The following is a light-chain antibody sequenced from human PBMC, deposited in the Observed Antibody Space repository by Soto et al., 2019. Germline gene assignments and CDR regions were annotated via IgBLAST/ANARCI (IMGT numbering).Light chain of an antibody. CDR3: AAWDARVSGLV. CDR2: RNN. J-gene: IGLJ1*01. Sequence: QSVLTQPPSASGTPGQRVTISCSGSSSNIGSNYVYWYQQLPGTDPKLLIYRNNQRPSGVPDRFSGSMSGTSASLAISGLRSEDEADHYCAAWDARVSGLVVGTGTKVTGL. V-gene: IGLV1-47*01. CDR1: SSNIGSNY.